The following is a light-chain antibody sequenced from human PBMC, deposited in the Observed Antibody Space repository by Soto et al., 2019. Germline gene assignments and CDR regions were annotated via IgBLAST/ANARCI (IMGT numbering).Light chain of an antibody. CDR2: DAS. CDR3: QQYNSYPWT. V-gene: IGKV1-5*01. Sequence: DIQMTQSPSTLSASVGDXVTITCRASQSISSWLAWYQQKPGKAPKLLIYDASILESGVPSRFSGSGSGTEFPLTISSLQPDDFATYYCQQYNSYPWTFGQGTKVEIK. J-gene: IGKJ1*01. CDR1: QSISSW.